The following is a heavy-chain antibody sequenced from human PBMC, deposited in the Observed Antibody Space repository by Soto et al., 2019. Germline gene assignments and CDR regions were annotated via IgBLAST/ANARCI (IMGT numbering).Heavy chain of an antibody. V-gene: IGHV4-31*03. CDR2: IYYTGST. Sequence: PSETLSLTCTVSGGSISSGGYYWSWIRQHPGKGLEWIGYIYYTGSTYYNPSLKSRLTISVDTSKNQFSLNLSSVTAAETAVYYCAGAGNLGYWYFDLWGRGTLVNVSS. CDR3: AGAGNLGYWYFDL. J-gene: IGHJ2*01. D-gene: IGHD3-10*01. CDR1: GGSISSGGYY.